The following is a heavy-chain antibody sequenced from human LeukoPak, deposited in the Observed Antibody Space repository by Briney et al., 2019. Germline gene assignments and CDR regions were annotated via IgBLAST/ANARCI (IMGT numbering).Heavy chain of an antibody. CDR2: IYHSGST. CDR1: GYSISSGYY. J-gene: IGHJ6*03. Sequence: SETLSLTCTVSGYSISSGYYWGWIRQPPGKGLEWIGSIYHSGSTNYNPSLKSRVTISVDTSKNQFSLKLSSVTAADAAVYYCARVGCYYYYMDVWGKGTTVTISS. CDR3: ARVGCYYYYMDV. V-gene: IGHV4-38-2*02.